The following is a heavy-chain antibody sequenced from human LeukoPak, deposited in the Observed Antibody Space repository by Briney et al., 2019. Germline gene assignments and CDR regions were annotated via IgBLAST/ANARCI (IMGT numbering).Heavy chain of an antibody. CDR2: IYSGGST. Sequence: GGSLRLSCAASGFTVSNNYMNWVRQAPGKGLGRVSLIYSGGSTHYADSVKGRFTISRDSSRNTLYLQMNSLRVEDTAVYYCARDPSAVAINTYGWGQGTLVTVSS. D-gene: IGHD6-13*01. CDR1: GFTVSNNY. J-gene: IGHJ4*02. CDR3: ARDPSAVAINTYG. V-gene: IGHV3-66*01.